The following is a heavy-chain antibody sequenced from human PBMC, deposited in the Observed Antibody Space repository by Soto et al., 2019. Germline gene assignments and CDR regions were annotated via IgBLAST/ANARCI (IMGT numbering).Heavy chain of an antibody. V-gene: IGHV3-66*01. D-gene: IGHD4-17*01. CDR3: ARGHYGDYTWGYFDY. CDR1: GFTVSSNY. Sequence: GGSLRLSCAASGFTVSSNYMSWVRQAPGKGLEWVSVIYSGGSTYYADSVKGRFTISSDNSKNTLYLQMNSLRAEDTAVYYCARGHYGDYTWGYFDYWGQGTLVTVSS. CDR2: IYSGGST. J-gene: IGHJ4*02.